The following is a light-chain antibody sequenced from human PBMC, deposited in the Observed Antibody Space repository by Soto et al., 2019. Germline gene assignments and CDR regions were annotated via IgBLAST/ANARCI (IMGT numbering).Light chain of an antibody. Sequence: IAWKQSPGTLSLSPGERATPSRRRSQSVSNNYLAWYQQKPGQAPRXLIYGASNRATGNPDRFSGSGSGTDFTLTISRLEPEDLAVYYYQQYGSSGTFGQGTKVDIK. J-gene: IGKJ1*01. CDR3: QQYGSSGT. CDR1: QSVSNNY. V-gene: IGKV3-20*01. CDR2: GAS.